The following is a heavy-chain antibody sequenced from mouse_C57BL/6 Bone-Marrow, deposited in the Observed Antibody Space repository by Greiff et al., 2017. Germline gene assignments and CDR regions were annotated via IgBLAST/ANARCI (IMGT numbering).Heavy chain of an antibody. Sequence: VQLQQPGAELVKPGASVKLSCKASGYTVTSYWMQWVKQRPGQGLEWIGEIDPSDSYTNYNQKFKGKATLTVDTSSSTAYMQLSSLTSEDSAVYYCARFLRLTWFAYWGQGTLVTVSA. CDR2: IDPSDSYT. CDR1: GYTVTSYW. V-gene: IGHV1-50*01. J-gene: IGHJ3*01. CDR3: ARFLRLTWFAY. D-gene: IGHD3-2*02.